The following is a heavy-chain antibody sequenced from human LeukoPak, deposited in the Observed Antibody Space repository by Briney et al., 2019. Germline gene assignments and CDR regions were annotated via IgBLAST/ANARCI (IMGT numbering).Heavy chain of an antibody. CDR1: GGSIGSHLFY. D-gene: IGHD6-19*01. CDR3: ARVYSSGWYPHYFDY. Sequence: PSETLSLTCTVSGGSIGSHLFYWAWIRQPPGKGLEWIGNIYHSGSTYYNPSLKSRVTISVDTSKNQFSLKLSSVTAADTAVYYCARVYSSGWYPHYFDYWGQGTLVTVSS. CDR2: IYHSGST. V-gene: IGHV4-39*07. J-gene: IGHJ4*02.